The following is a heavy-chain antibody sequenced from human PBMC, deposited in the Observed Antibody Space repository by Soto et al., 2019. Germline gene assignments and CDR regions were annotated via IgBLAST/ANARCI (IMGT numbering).Heavy chain of an antibody. V-gene: IGHV3-23*01. CDR2: ISGSGGST. CDR1: GFTFSSYA. D-gene: IGHD3-22*01. Sequence: GGSLRLSCAASGFTFSSYAMSWVRQAPGKGLEWVSAISGSGGSTYYADSVKGRFTISRDNSKNTLYLQMNSLRAEDTAVYYCAKGEDYYDSSGPPSAFDIWGQGTMVTVSS. CDR3: AKGEDYYDSSGPPSAFDI. J-gene: IGHJ3*02.